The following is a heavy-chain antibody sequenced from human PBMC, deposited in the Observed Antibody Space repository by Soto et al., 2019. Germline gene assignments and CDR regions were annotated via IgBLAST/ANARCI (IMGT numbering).Heavy chain of an antibody. CDR3: ARLRVVVVAARFVYFDY. Sequence: GASVKVSCKASGYTFTSYAMHWVRQAPGQRLEWMGWINAGNGNTKYSQKFQGRVTITRDTSASTAYMELSSLRSEDTAVYYCARLRVVVVAARFVYFDYWGQGTLVTVSS. V-gene: IGHV1-3*01. J-gene: IGHJ4*02. CDR2: INAGNGNT. CDR1: GYTFTSYA. D-gene: IGHD2-15*01.